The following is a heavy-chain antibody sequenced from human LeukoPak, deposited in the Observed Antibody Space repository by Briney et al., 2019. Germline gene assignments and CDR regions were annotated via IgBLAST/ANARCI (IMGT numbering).Heavy chain of an antibody. Sequence: GASVTVSCTASGYTFTGYYMHWVRQAPGQGLEWMGWINPNSGGTNYAQKFQGRVTMTRDTSISTAYMELSRLRSDDTAVYYCATGSGYSYGYYYYWGQGTLVTVSS. V-gene: IGHV1-2*02. CDR2: INPNSGGT. CDR1: GYTFTGYY. J-gene: IGHJ4*02. D-gene: IGHD5-18*01. CDR3: ATGSGYSYGYYYY.